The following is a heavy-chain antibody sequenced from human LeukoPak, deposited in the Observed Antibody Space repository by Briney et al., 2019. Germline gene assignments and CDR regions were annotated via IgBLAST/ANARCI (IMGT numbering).Heavy chain of an antibody. CDR1: GFTFSTYS. CDR2: IKQDGSEK. V-gene: IGHV3-7*05. D-gene: IGHD3-16*01. CDR3: ASSDYVWGSSPLDY. J-gene: IGHJ4*02. Sequence: GGSLRLSCSASGFTFSTYSMHWVRQAPGKGLEWVANIKQDGSEKYYVDSVKGRFTISRDNAKNSLYLQMNSLRAEDTAVYYCASSDYVWGSSPLDYWGQGTLVTVSS.